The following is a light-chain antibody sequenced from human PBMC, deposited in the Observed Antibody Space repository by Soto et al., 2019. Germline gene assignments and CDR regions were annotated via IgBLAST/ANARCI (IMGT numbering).Light chain of an antibody. J-gene: IGLJ1*01. Sequence: QSALTQPPSASGSPGQSVTISCTGTSSDIGGYNYASWYQQHPGKAPKLMIYEVSKRPSGVPDRFSGSKSGNTASLTVSGLQAEDEADYYCRSYAGSNNYVFGSGTKVTV. V-gene: IGLV2-8*01. CDR3: RSYAGSNNYV. CDR1: SSDIGGYNY. CDR2: EVS.